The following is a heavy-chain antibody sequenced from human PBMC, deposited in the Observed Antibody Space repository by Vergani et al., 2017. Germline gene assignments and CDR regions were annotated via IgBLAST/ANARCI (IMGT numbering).Heavy chain of an antibody. CDR2: ISAYNGNT. CDR3: ARGDLRYFDWPYYYYGMDV. D-gene: IGHD3-9*01. CDR1: GYTFTSYG. V-gene: IGHV1-18*01. J-gene: IGHJ6*02. Sequence: QVQLVQSGAEVKKPGASVKVSCKASGYTFTSYGISWVRQAPGQGLEWMGWISAYNGNTNYAQKLQGRVTMTSDTSTSTAYMELRSLRSDDTAVYYCARGDLRYFDWPYYYYGMDVWGQGTTVTVSS.